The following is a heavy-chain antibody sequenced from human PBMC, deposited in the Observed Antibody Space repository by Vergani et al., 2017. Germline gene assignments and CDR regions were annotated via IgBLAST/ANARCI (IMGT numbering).Heavy chain of an antibody. Sequence: EVQLVETGGGLIQPGGSLRLSCAASGLTVSSNYMSWVRQAPGKGLEWVSVIYSGGSTYYADSVKGRFTISRDNSKNTLYLQMNSLRAEDTAVYYCARDQQGGIAAFYYMDVWGKGTTVTVSS. CDR2: IYSGGST. J-gene: IGHJ6*03. V-gene: IGHV3-53*05. D-gene: IGHD6-13*01. CDR1: GLTVSSNY. CDR3: ARDQQGGIAAFYYMDV.